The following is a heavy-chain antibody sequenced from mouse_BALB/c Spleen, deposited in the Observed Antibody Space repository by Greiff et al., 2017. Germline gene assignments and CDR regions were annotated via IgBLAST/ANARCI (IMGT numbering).Heavy chain of an antibody. V-gene: IGHV5-17*02. D-gene: IGHD1-1*01. CDR3: AREDYGSSYNYWYFDV. CDR1: GFTFSSFG. CDR2: ISSGSSTI. J-gene: IGHJ1*01. Sequence: EVHLVESGGGLVQPGGSRKLSCAASGFTFSSFGMHWVRQAPEKGLEWVAYISSGSSTIYYADTVKGRFTISRDNPKNTLFLQMTSLRSEDTAMYDCAREDYGSSYNYWYFDVWGAGTTVTVSA.